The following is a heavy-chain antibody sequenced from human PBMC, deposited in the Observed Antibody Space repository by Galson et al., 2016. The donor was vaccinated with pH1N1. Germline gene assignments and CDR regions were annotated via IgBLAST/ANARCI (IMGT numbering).Heavy chain of an antibody. D-gene: IGHD1-1*01. Sequence: SLRLSCAASGLTFNAHVMSWVRQAPGKGLEWVAVITASGDATFYGNSVKGRFVISRDKSRNTVSLHMNSLRPDVTALYYCVSKRPTTPQGVIDYWGQGTLVTV. CDR1: GLTFNAHV. CDR2: ITASGDAT. V-gene: IGHV3-23*01. CDR3: VSKRPTTPQGVIDY. J-gene: IGHJ4*02.